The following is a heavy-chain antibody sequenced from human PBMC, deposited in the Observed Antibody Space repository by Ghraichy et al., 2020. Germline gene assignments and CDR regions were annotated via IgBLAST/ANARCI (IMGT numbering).Heavy chain of an antibody. V-gene: IGHV4-34*01. CDR2: INHSGST. D-gene: IGHD1-26*01. CDR3: ARRAYSGNYRRTDY. CDR1: GESFNRYY. J-gene: IGHJ4*02. Sequence: SETLSLTCTVYGESFNRYYWSWIRQPPGKGLEWIGEINHSGSTNYNPSLKSRVTISVDTSKNQFSLTLTSVTAADTAVYYCARRAYSGNYRRTDYWGQGTLVTVSS.